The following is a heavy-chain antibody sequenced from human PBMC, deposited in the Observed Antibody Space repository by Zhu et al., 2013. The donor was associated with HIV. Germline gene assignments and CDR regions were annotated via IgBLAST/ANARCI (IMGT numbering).Heavy chain of an antibody. J-gene: IGHJ6*02. CDR3: ASTGITGTTTGFPDMGYYYGMDV. V-gene: IGHV1-69*01. CDR2: IIPIFGTA. Sequence: QVQLVQSGAEVKKPGSSVKVSCKASGGTFSSYAISWVRQAPGQGLEWMGGIIPIFGTANYAQKFQGRVTITADESTSTAYMELSSLRSEDTAVYYCASTGITGTTTGFPDMGYYYGMDVWGQGTTVTVSS. CDR1: GGTFSSYA. D-gene: IGHD1-7*01.